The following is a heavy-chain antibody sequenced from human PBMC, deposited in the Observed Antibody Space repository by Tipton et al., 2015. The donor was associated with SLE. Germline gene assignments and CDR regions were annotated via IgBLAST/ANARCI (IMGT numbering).Heavy chain of an antibody. J-gene: IGHJ4*02. V-gene: IGHV4-59*11. D-gene: IGHD6-19*01. CDR1: GGSISSPY. CDR3: AKGSGWYKD. Sequence: TLSLTCTVSGGSISSPYWTWIRQPPGKGREWIGSLDDSGHINYNTSLRSRVTMSIDTPKSQFFLKVSFMTAADTAVFYCAKGSGWYKDWGQGMLVTVSS. CDR2: LDDSGHI.